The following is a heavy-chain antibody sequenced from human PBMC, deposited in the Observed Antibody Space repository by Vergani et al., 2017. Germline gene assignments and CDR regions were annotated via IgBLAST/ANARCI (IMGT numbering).Heavy chain of an antibody. CDR2: IDHTVRP. D-gene: IGHD4-11*01. CDR3: ARLNTETNGHLYYYDYMDV. J-gene: IGHJ6*03. Sequence: QVQLQQWGGGLLKPSETLSLTCVVNGGSFTSYHWTWIRQSPGAGLEWVGDIDHTVRPDYNPSLKSRLTMSVDKSRNQFSLTLNSGPATDTAIYFCARLNTETNGHLYYYDYMDVWGQGTAGTVS. V-gene: IGHV4-34*01. CDR1: GGSFTSYH.